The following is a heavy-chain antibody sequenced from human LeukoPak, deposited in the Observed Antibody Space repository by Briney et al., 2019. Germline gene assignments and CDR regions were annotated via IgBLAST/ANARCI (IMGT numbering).Heavy chain of an antibody. Sequence: ASVKVSCKASGYTFTGYYMHWVRQAPGQGLEWMGWIIPILGIANYAQKFQGRVAITADKSTSTAYMELSSLRSEDTAVYYCARDREGLRYFDYWGQGTLVTVSS. J-gene: IGHJ4*02. CDR2: IIPILGIA. CDR3: ARDREGLRYFDY. CDR1: GYTFTGYY. V-gene: IGHV1-69*10. D-gene: IGHD3-3*01.